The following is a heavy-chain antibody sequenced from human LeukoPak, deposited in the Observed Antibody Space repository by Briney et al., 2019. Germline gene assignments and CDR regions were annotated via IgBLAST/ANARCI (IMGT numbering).Heavy chain of an antibody. CDR2: IGSSGAGT. CDR1: GFTFSSSA. V-gene: IGHV3-23*01. Sequence: GGSLRLSCAASGFTFSSSAMSWVRQAPGKGLEWVSGIGSSGAGTYYAVSVKGRFTISRDNSKNTLYLQMNSLRAEDTAVYYCATTLHSGYYDLYWGQGTLVTVSS. D-gene: IGHD3-22*01. J-gene: IGHJ4*02. CDR3: ATTLHSGYYDLY.